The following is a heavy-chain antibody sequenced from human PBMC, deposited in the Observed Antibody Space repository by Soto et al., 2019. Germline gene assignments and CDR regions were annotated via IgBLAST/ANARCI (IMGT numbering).Heavy chain of an antibody. V-gene: IGHV3-30*03. CDR2: ISYDGSNK. J-gene: IGHJ4*02. Sequence: GGSLRLSCAASGFTFSSYGMHWVRQAPGKGLEWVAVISYDGSNKYYADSVKGRFTISRDNSKNTLYLQMNSLRAEDTAVYYCGSHGSGSYYGPVAYWGQGILVTVSS. CDR1: GFTFSSYG. D-gene: IGHD3-10*01. CDR3: GSHGSGSYYGPVAY.